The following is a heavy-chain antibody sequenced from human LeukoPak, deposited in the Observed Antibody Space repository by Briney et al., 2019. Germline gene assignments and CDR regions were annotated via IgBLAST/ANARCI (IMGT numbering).Heavy chain of an antibody. J-gene: IGHJ2*01. CDR2: IIPNFGTT. D-gene: IGHD1-1*01. V-gene: IGHV1-69*05. Sequence: SVKVSCKASGCTFSSYSIRWVRQAPGQGLEWMGRIIPNFGTTNYAQKFQGRVTITTDASTSTAYMELSSLRSDDTAVYYSARSVELNTERIAASLWYFDLWGRGTLVTVSS. CDR3: ARSVELNTERIAASLWYFDL. CDR1: GCTFSSYS.